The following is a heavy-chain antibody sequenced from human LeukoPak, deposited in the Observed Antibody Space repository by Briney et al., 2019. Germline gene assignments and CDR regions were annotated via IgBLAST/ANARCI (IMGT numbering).Heavy chain of an antibody. CDR2: VSGSGGST. CDR3: VKDASSGTYYDY. D-gene: IGHD1-26*01. Sequence: GGSLRLSCAASGFTFNNYDMSWVRQVQGKGLEWVSAVSGSGGSTYYADSVKGRFSISRDNSRNTLYLQMYSLRAEDMAVYYCVKDASSGTYYDYWGQGTLVTVSS. CDR1: GFTFNNYD. V-gene: IGHV3-23*01. J-gene: IGHJ4*02.